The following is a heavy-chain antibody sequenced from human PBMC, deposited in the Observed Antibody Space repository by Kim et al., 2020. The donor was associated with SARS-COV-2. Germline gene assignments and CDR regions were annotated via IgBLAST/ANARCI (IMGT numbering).Heavy chain of an antibody. J-gene: IGHJ4*02. CDR3: ATQSKWSYIGFDY. D-gene: IGHD1-26*01. Sequence: YAQKFQGIVTMTEDTSTDTAYMELSSLRSEDTAVYYCATQSKWSYIGFDYWGQGTLVTVSS. V-gene: IGHV1-24*01.